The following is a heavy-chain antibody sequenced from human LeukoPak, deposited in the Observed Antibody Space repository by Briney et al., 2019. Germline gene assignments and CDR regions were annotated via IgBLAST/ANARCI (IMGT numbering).Heavy chain of an antibody. CDR2: ISVDNGYT. Sequence: GASVEVSCKASGYTFTTYGVNWVRQAPGQGLEWMGWISVDNGYTNYAQKLQGRVTMTTDTSTSTAFMELRSLRSDDTAVYYCARDHMTLGGYYYHGMDVWGQGTTVTVSS. J-gene: IGHJ6*02. V-gene: IGHV1-18*01. CDR1: GYTFTTYG. CDR3: ARDHMTLGGYYYHGMDV.